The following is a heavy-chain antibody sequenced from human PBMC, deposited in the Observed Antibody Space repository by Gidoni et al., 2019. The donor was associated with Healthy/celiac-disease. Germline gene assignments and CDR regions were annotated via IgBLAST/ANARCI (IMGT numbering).Heavy chain of an antibody. J-gene: IGHJ4*02. CDR3: AKDHSSSGWLDY. V-gene: IGHV3-43*01. CDR1: GFTFDDYT. D-gene: IGHD6-19*01. Sequence: EVQLVDSGGVVVQPGGSLRLSCAASGFTFDDYTMHWVRQAPGKGLEWVSLISWDGGSTYYADSVKGRFTISRDNSKNSLYLQMNSLRTEDTALYYCAKDHSSSGWLDYWGQGTLVTVSS. CDR2: ISWDGGST.